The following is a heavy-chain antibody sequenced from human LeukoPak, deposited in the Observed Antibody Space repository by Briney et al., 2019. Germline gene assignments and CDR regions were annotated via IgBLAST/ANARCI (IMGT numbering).Heavy chain of an antibody. Sequence: PSQTLSLTCTVSGGSISSGSYYWSWIRQPAGKGLEWIGRIYASGSTNYNPSLKSRVTISVDTSKNQFSLKLSSVTAADTAVYYCARDRWPYGVVGPFDPWGQGTLVTVSS. CDR2: IYASGST. J-gene: IGHJ5*02. V-gene: IGHV4-61*02. CDR3: ARDRWPYGVVGPFDP. CDR1: GGSISSGSYY. D-gene: IGHD3-3*01.